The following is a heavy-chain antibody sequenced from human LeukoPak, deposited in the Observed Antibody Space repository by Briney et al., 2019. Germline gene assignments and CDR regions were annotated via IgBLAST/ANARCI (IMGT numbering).Heavy chain of an antibody. CDR1: GFCFSYSA. J-gene: IGHJ3*02. CDR3: AKDLSSGFADGDVFDI. V-gene: IGHV3-23*01. CDR2: ISSGGGTT. D-gene: IGHD3-10*01. Sequence: GGSLRLSCAASGFCFSYSAMSWVRQAPGKGLEWVSGISSGGGTTYYEDSVKGRFTISRDNSKTTLYLLMNSLRAEDTAVYFCAKDLSSGFADGDVFDIWGQGTMVTVSS.